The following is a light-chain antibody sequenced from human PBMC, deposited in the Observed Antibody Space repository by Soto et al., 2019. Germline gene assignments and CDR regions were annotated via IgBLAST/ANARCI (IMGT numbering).Light chain of an antibody. CDR3: QQYGSSPLT. Sequence: EIVLSQSPGTLSLSPGERATLSCRASQSVSNNYLAWYQQKPGQAPRLLIYGASNRATGIPDRFSGSGSGTDFTLTISRLDPEDSAVYYCQQYGSSPLTFGQGTKVDIK. CDR2: GAS. CDR1: QSVSNNY. V-gene: IGKV3-20*01. J-gene: IGKJ1*01.